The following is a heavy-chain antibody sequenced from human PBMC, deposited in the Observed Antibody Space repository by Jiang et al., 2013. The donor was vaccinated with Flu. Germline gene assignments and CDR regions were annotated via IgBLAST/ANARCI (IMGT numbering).Heavy chain of an antibody. CDR1: SASISSSRYY. Sequence: GSGLVKPSETLSLTCTVSSASISSSRYYWAWIRQPPGKGLEWIGSIYYTGTAYYNPSLTSRLTISVDKSKNQFSLNLTSVTAADTAVYYCAREVLVVGATYHLDNWGQGILVTVSS. J-gene: IGHJ4*02. D-gene: IGHD2-21*01. CDR2: IYYTGTA. V-gene: IGHV4-39*02. CDR3: AREVLVVGATYHLDN.